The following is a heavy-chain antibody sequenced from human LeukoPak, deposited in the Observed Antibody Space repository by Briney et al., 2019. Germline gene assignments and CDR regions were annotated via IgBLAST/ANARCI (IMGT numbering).Heavy chain of an antibody. CDR2: ISSSGSTI. CDR1: GFSISSYE. Sequence: GGSLRLSCAASGFSISSYEMNWVRQAPGKGLEWVSHISSSGSTIWYADSVKGRFTISRDNAKNSLYLQMNSLRAEDTAVYYCARRITVTTRNYYMDVWGKGTTVTVSS. CDR3: ARRITVTTRNYYMDV. D-gene: IGHD4-17*01. J-gene: IGHJ6*03. V-gene: IGHV3-48*03.